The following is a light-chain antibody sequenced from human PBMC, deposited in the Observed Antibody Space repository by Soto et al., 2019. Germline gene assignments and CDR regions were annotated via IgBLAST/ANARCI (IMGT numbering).Light chain of an antibody. V-gene: IGKV1D-12*01. J-gene: IGKJ5*01. CDR2: AAS. Sequence: DIPVTQSPSSLSAYVGDRVTITCRASQDIAGYLAWYQHKPGRTPELLIRAASSLQSGVPSRFSGSGAGTDFTLTINSLQPEDFATYYCQQAYSFPITFGQGTRLEIK. CDR1: QDIAGY. CDR3: QQAYSFPIT.